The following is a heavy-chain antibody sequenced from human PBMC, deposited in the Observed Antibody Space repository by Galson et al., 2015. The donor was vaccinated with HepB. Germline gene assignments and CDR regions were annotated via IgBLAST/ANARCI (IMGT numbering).Heavy chain of an antibody. CDR2: INTYNRNT. CDR3: GRGALVVAVDSTQNNWLGP. CDR1: GYTFSRYA. J-gene: IGHJ5*02. V-gene: IGHV1-18*01. Sequence: SVRLSCKASGYTFSRYAMTWVRQAPGQGLEWMGWINTYNRNTNYARKFQGRVTMTTDTSTSTAFMELRSLRSDDTAVYYCGRGALVVAVDSTQNNWLGPWGQGTLVTVSS. D-gene: IGHD2-15*01.